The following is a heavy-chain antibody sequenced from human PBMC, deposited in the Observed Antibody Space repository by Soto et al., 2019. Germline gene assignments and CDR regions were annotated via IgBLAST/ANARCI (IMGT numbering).Heavy chain of an antibody. CDR1: GGSISSSNW. Sequence: QVQLQESGPGLVKPSGTLSLTCAVSGGSISSSNWWSWVRQPPGKGLEWIGEIYHSGSTNYNPSLKRRVPISVDKSNNPFSLRLSSVTAADTAVYYCAQVNSAYDPIDYWGQGTLVTVSS. J-gene: IGHJ4*02. V-gene: IGHV4-4*02. CDR3: AQVNSAYDPIDY. D-gene: IGHD5-12*01. CDR2: IYHSGST.